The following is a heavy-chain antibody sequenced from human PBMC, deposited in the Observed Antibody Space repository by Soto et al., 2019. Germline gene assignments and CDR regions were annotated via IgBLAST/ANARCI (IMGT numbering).Heavy chain of an antibody. CDR3: ARDKPRQWLVLGEGGFDY. CDR2: ISYDGSNK. D-gene: IGHD6-19*01. Sequence: QVQLVESGGGVVQPGRSLRLSCAASGFTFSSYAMHWVRQAPGKGLEWVAVISYDGSNKYYADSVKGRFTISRDNSKNTLYLQMNSLRAEDTAVYYCARDKPRQWLVLGEGGFDYWGQGTLVTVSS. J-gene: IGHJ4*02. CDR1: GFTFSSYA. V-gene: IGHV3-30-3*01.